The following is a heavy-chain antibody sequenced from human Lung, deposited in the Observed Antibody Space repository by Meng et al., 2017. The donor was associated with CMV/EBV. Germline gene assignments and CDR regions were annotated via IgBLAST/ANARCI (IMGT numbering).Heavy chain of an antibody. CDR2: IFYNGRT. V-gene: IGHV4-30-4*01. J-gene: IGHJ4*02. D-gene: IGHD3-10*01. CDR3: VREILAPINYYFDS. Sequence: SGVYIRSADYERRWIRQPAGKRMEWVGYIFYNGRTSYNPSLKSHLSISMDTSKNQFSLKLRSLTAAETAIYYCVREILAPINYYFDSWGQGTLVTVSS. CDR1: GVYIRSADYE.